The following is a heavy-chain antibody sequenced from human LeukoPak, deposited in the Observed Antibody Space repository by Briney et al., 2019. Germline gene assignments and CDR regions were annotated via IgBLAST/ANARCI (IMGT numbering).Heavy chain of an antibody. J-gene: IGHJ4*02. CDR2: INHGRST. D-gene: IGHD3-3*02. CDR1: GGSFSGYY. Sequence: SETLSLTCAVYGGSFSGYYWNWIRQPPGKGLEWIGEINHGRSTNYNPSLKSRVTMSVDTSKNQFSLKLSSVTAADTAIYYCARGQFWSGYSIWGQGTLVTVSS. CDR3: ARGQFWSGYSI. V-gene: IGHV4-34*01.